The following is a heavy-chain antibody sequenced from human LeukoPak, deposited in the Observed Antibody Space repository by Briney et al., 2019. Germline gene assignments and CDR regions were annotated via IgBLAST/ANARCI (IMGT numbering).Heavy chain of an antibody. Sequence: TGGSLRLSCAASGFTFSSYWKSWVRQAPGKGLEWVANIKQDGSEKYYVDSVKGRFTISRDNAKNSLYLQMNSQRAEDTAVYYCARDHPAAGGFFDYWGQGTLVTVSS. CDR1: GFTFSSYW. CDR3: ARDHPAAGGFFDY. J-gene: IGHJ4*02. V-gene: IGHV3-7*01. D-gene: IGHD2-15*01. CDR2: IKQDGSEK.